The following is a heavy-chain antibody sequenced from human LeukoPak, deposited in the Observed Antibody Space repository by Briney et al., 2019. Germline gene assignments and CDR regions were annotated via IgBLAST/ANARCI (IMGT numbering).Heavy chain of an antibody. CDR2: IIPILGIT. Sequence: ASVKVSCKVSGDTFSSYAISWVRQAPGQGLEWIGRIIPILGITNYAQKFQGRVTITADKSTSTAYMELSSLRSEDTAVYYCAGSWDYGGNHVAFDIWGQGTMVTVSS. J-gene: IGHJ3*02. V-gene: IGHV1-69*04. D-gene: IGHD4-23*01. CDR1: GDTFSSYA. CDR3: AGSWDYGGNHVAFDI.